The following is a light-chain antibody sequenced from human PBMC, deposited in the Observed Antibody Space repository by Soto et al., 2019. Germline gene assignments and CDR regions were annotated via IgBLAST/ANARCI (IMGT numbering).Light chain of an antibody. J-gene: IGKJ5*01. CDR1: QSIGDS. Sequence: DIRMTQSPSTLSASVGDRVTITCRASQSIGDSLAWYQQKPGKAPYLLISDVSSLERGVPSRFSGSGSGTEFTLTISGLLPEDFAAYHCQQLYTLPFTFGQGTLLEIK. CDR2: DVS. V-gene: IGKV1-5*01. CDR3: QQLYTLPFT.